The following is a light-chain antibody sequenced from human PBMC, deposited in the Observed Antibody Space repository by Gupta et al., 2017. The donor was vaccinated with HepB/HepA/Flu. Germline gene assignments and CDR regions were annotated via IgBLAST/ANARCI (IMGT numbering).Light chain of an antibody. CDR3: QQRSNGPPLFT. V-gene: IGKV3-11*01. Sequence: EIVLTQSPATLSLSPGERATLSCRASQSVSSYLAWYQRKPGQAPRLLIYDASNRATGIPARFSGSGSGTDFTLTISSLEPEDFAVYYCQQRSNGPPLFTFGHGTKVDIK. J-gene: IGKJ3*01. CDR1: QSVSSY. CDR2: DAS.